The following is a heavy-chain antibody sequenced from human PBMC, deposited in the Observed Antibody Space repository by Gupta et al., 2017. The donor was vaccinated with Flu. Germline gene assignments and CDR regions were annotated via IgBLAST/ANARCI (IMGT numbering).Heavy chain of an antibody. Sequence: SISTDGYFWTWIRQSPGKGLEWMGYIDYSGTTHYNPSLKGRLNISGDTSKNQFSLNLRSVTAADRAVYYCTREKACGFDCHNWIDTWGRGILVTVSS. V-gene: IGHV4-31*02. D-gene: IGHD2-21*01. J-gene: IGHJ5*02. CDR2: IDYSGTT. CDR3: TREKACGFDCHNWIDT. CDR1: SISTDGYF.